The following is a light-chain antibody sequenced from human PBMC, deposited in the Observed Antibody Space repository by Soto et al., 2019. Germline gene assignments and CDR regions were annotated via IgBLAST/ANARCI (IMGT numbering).Light chain of an antibody. V-gene: IGKV1-5*01. CDR2: DAS. CDR3: QQYNSFSRT. CDR1: QSISSW. J-gene: IGKJ1*01. Sequence: DIRMTQSPSTLSASVGDRVTITCRASQSISSWLAWYQQKPGKAPKLLIYDASSLKSGVPSRFSGSGSGTEFTLTISSLQPDDFATYYCQQYNSFSRTFGQGTKV.